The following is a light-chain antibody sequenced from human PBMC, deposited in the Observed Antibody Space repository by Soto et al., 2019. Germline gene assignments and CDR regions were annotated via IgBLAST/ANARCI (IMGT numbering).Light chain of an antibody. CDR3: HAHNRTPHS. J-gene: IGKJ5*01. CDR1: QEVSSY. CDR2: RAS. V-gene: IGKV1-9*01. Sequence: IQLTQSPAPLSVSPGDRVTITCRASQEVSSYIAWYQQKPGKAPKLLSYRASTLHGGVPASFSSRRAVANPIHTTICRLPDEAAAVYCHAHNRTPHSVGEGTGLE.